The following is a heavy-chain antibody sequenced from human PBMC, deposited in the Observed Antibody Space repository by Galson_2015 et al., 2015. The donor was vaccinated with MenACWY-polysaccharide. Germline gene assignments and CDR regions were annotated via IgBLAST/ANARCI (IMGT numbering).Heavy chain of an antibody. D-gene: IGHD2-2*01. CDR3: TINCRWERSTSCSGDY. CDR1: GFTFNSHA. CDR2: ISASGGST. Sequence: SLRLSCAASGFTFNSHAMSWVRQAPGKGLEWVSAISASGGSTYYADSVKGRFTISRDNFKNMLFLQMNSLRAEDTAVYYCTINCRWERSTSCSGDYWGQGTLVTVSS. J-gene: IGHJ4*02. V-gene: IGHV3-23*01.